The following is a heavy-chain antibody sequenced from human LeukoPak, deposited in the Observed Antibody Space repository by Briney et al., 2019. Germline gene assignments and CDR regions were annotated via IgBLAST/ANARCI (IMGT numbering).Heavy chain of an antibody. V-gene: IGHV4-59*01. CDR3: AGLGVRGVIDY. D-gene: IGHD3-10*01. Sequence: SETLSLTCTVSGGSISSYYWSWIRQPPGKGLEWIGYIYYSGSTNYNPSLKSRVTISVDTSKNQFSLKLSSVTAADTAVYYCAGLGVRGVIDYWGQGTLVTVSS. J-gene: IGHJ4*02. CDR2: IYYSGST. CDR1: GGSISSYY.